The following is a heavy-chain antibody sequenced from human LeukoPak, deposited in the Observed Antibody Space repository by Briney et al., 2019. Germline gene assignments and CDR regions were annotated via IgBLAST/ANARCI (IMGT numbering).Heavy chain of an antibody. CDR3: ARAPYGDYSLFFDY. Sequence: GGSLRLSCAASGFTFSSYEMNWVRQAPGKGLEWVSYISSSGSTIYYADSVKGRFTISRDNAKNSLYLQMNSLRAEDTAVYYCARAPYGDYSLFFDYWGQGTLVTVSS. CDR1: GFTFSSYE. J-gene: IGHJ4*02. V-gene: IGHV3-48*03. CDR2: ISSSGSTI. D-gene: IGHD4-17*01.